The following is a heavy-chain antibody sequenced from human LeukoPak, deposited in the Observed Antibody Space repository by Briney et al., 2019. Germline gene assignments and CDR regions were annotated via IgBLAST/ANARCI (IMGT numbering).Heavy chain of an antibody. J-gene: IGHJ4*02. CDR1: GGSISGYY. Sequence: SETLSLTRIVSGGSISGYYWTWIRQSAGKGLEWIGRIYSSGSTNYNPSLKSRLTMSVDTSKNQFSLNLSSVTAADTAVYYCARGQGTVTTHWGQGTLVTVSS. V-gene: IGHV4-4*07. CDR2: IYSSGST. CDR3: ARGQGTVTTH. D-gene: IGHD4-11*01.